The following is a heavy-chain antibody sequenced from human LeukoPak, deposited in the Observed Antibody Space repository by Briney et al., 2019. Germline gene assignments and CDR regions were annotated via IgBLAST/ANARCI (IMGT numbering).Heavy chain of an antibody. CDR1: GFTFDDCA. CDR3: VTDISATVTSEFSY. CDR2: ISWNSGKI. V-gene: IGHV3-9*03. J-gene: IGHJ4*02. D-gene: IGHD4-17*01. Sequence: GGSLRLSCAASGFTFDDCAMHWVRQVPGKGLEWVSGISWNSGKIGYADSVKGRFTISRDKAKNSLYLQMNSLTTEDMTLCYCVTDISATVTSEFSYWGQGTLVTVSS.